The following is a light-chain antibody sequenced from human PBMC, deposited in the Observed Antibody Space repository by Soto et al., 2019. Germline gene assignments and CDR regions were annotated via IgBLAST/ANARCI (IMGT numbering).Light chain of an antibody. CDR2: DFS. Sequence: QSVLTQPASVSGSPGQSITISCTGTSSAVGVYNYVSWYQQYPGKSPNLMIYDFSNRPSGVSNRFSGSKSGNTASLTSSGLQAEDEADYYCSSYTSSSKGVFGTGTKVTVL. CDR1: SSAVGVYNY. J-gene: IGLJ1*01. V-gene: IGLV2-14*01. CDR3: SSYTSSSKGV.